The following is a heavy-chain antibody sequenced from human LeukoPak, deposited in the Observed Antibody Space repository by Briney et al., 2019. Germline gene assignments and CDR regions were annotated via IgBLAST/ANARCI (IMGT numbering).Heavy chain of an antibody. CDR1: GHSFTNYW. CDR3: ARRGNSAYAY. V-gene: IGHV5-51*01. CDR2: IYPGDSDT. J-gene: IGHJ4*02. D-gene: IGHD5-12*01. Sequence: GESLKISCKGSGHSFTNYWIGWVRQMPGKGLEWMGIIYPGDSDTTYSPSFQGQVTISADKSISAAYLQWSSLKASDTAMYYCARRGNSAYAYWGQGTLVTVSS.